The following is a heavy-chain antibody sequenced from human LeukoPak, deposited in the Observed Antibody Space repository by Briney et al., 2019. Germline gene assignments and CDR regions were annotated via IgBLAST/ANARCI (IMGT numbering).Heavy chain of an antibody. CDR2: IYYNGST. CDR1: GGSISSSSYY. CDR3: AVGGGFWSGYWTPAIDH. J-gene: IGHJ4*02. V-gene: IGHV4-39*07. Sequence: PSETLSLTCTVSGGSISSSSYYWGWIRQPPGKGLEWIGSIYYNGSTYYNPSLKSRVTISVDTSKNQFSLKLSSVTAADTAVYYCAVGGGFWSGYWTPAIDHWGQGTLVTVSS. D-gene: IGHD3-3*01.